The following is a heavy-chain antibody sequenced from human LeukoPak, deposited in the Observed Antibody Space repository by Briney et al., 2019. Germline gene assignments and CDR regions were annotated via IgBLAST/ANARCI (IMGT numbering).Heavy chain of an antibody. J-gene: IGHJ4*02. CDR2: IYYSGST. D-gene: IGHD3-3*01. Sequence: SQTLSLTCTVSGGSISSGDYYWSWIRQPPGKGLEWIGYIYYSGSTYYNPSLKSRVTISVDTSKNQFSLKLSSVTAADTAVYYCARRIHFGVVIIFDYWGQGTLVTVSS. V-gene: IGHV4-30-4*08. CDR1: GGSISSGDYY. CDR3: ARRIHFGVVIIFDY.